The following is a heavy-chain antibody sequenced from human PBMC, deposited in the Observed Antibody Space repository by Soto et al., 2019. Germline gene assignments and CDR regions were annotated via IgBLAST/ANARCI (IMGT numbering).Heavy chain of an antibody. CDR2: IYTSGST. D-gene: IGHD3-22*01. J-gene: IGHJ6*02. V-gene: IGHV4-4*07. CDR1: GGSISSYY. CDR3: ARGLPYDSDFSKGPYGMDV. Sequence: SETLSLTCTVSGGSISSYYWSWIRQPAGKGLEWIGRIYTSGSTNYNPSLKSRVTMSVDTSKNQFSLKLSSLRSEDTAVYYCARGLPYDSDFSKGPYGMDVWGQGTTVTVSS.